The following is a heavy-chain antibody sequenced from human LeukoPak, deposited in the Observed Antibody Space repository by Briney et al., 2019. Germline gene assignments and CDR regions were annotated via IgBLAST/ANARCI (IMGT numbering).Heavy chain of an antibody. J-gene: IGHJ6*03. D-gene: IGHD2-2*01. CDR1: GFTFSSHN. V-gene: IGHV3-48*01. CDR3: ARALSYCSSTSCSLYYYYYYMDA. CDR2: ISSSSTTI. Sequence: PGGSLRLSCAAYGFTFSSHNMNWVRQAPGKGLEWVSYISSSSTTIYQADSVKGRFTISRDNAKNALYLQMNSLRAEDTAVYYCARALSYCSSTSCSLYYYYYYMDAWGKGTTVTVSS.